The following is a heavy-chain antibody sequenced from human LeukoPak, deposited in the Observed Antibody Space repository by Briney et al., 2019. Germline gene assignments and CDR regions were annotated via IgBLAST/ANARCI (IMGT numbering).Heavy chain of an antibody. J-gene: IGHJ5*02. D-gene: IGHD3-22*01. Sequence: PGGSLRLSCAASGFTFSSYEMNWVRQAPGKGLEWVSYISSSGSTIYYADSVKGRFTISRDNAKNSLYLQMNSLRAEDTAVYYFARVKYYYDSSGYTNWFDPWGQGTLVTVSS. CDR3: ARVKYYYDSSGYTNWFDP. CDR1: GFTFSSYE. CDR2: ISSSGSTI. V-gene: IGHV3-48*03.